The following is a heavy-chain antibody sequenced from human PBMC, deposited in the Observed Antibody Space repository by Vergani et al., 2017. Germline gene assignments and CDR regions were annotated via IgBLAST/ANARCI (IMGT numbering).Heavy chain of an antibody. V-gene: IGHV3-48*04. D-gene: IGHD3-3*01. CDR1: GFTFSSYS. Sequence: EVQLVESGGGLVQPGGSLRLSCAASGFTFSSYSMNWVRQAPGKGMEWVSYISSSSSTIYYADSVKGRFTSSRDNAKNSLYLQMNSLRAEDTAVYYCARDRGDFWSGKHYYYYYMDVWGKGTTVTVSS. CDR3: ARDRGDFWSGKHYYYYYMDV. J-gene: IGHJ6*03. CDR2: ISSSSSTI.